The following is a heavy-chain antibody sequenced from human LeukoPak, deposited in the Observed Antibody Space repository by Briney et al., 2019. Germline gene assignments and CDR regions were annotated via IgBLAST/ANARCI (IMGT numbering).Heavy chain of an antibody. D-gene: IGHD3-3*01. CDR2: MNPNRGNT. Sequence: GASVTDSCMASGYAFTSYDINWVRQATGQELEWMGWMNPNRGNTGYAQKFQGRVTMTRNTSIRTADIALSSLRSGDAAVCYCARVPAKGARYLEWLHSYYHFYGMDVWGQGTTVTVSS. J-gene: IGHJ6*02. CDR1: GYAFTSYD. V-gene: IGHV1-8*01. CDR3: ARVPAKGARYLEWLHSYYHFYGMDV.